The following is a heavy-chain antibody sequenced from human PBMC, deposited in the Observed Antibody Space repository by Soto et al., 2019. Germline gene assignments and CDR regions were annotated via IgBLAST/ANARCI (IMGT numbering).Heavy chain of an antibody. V-gene: IGHV1-8*01. CDR3: TRGHNWFDP. J-gene: IGHJ5*02. Sequence: QVQLVQSGAEVKKPGASVTVSCKVSGYAFTTYNINWLRQATGQGLEWMGWTNPNSGHTGYAQKFQGRVTMTRDTSTNAAYMELSSLRSEDTAVYYCTRGHNWFDPWGQGTLVIVSS. CDR1: GYAFTTYN. CDR2: TNPNSGHT.